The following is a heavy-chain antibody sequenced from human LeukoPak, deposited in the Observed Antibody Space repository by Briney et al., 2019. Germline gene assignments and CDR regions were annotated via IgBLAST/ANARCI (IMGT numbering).Heavy chain of an antibody. J-gene: IGHJ6*03. CDR3: ASHPYYYYYMDV. V-gene: IGHV3-23*01. CDR2: ISSNGGST. CDR1: GFTFSSYG. Sequence: GGSLRLSCAASGFTFSSYGMSWVRQAPGKGLEGVSVISSNGGSTYYVDSVKGRFTISRDNSKNTLYLQMNSLRAEDTAVYYCASHPYYYYYMDVWGKGTTVTISS.